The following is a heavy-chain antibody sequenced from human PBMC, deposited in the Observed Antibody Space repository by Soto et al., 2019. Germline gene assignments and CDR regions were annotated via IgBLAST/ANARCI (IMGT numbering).Heavy chain of an antibody. CDR1: GCSISSGGYY. V-gene: IGHV4-31*03. CDR3: ARERLARITISSDNWFDP. CDR2: IYYSGST. J-gene: IGHJ5*02. Sequence: PSETLSLTCTVSGCSISSGGYYWSWIRQHPGKGLEWIGYIYYSGSTYYNPSLKGRVTISVDTSKNQFSLKLSSVTAADTAVYYCARERLARITISSDNWFDPWGQGTLVTVSS. D-gene: IGHD3-3*01.